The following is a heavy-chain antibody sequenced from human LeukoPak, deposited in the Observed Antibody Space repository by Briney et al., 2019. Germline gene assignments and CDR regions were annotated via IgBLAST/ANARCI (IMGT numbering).Heavy chain of an antibody. CDR3: ARRGGDYGGNTFDY. V-gene: IGHV4-59*05. CDR2: IYYSGSA. J-gene: IGHJ4*02. D-gene: IGHD4-23*01. Sequence: PSETLSLSCTVSGGSISSYYWSWIRQPPGKGLEWIGSIYYSGSAFYNPSLKSRVTISVDTSKNQFSLKLSSVTAADTAVYYCARRGGDYGGNTFDYWGRGTLVTVSS. CDR1: GGSISSYY.